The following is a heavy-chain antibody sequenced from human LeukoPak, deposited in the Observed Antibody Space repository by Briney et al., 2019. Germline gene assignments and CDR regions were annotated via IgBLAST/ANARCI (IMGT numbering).Heavy chain of an antibody. J-gene: IGHJ5*01. Sequence: PEGSLRLSCTASGFAFSVYAMSWLRQPPGKGLEWVSTIDADSGTTSYAASVRGRFTISRDNSKNTLYLQLNTLRADDTATYYCTKPISGGLAVTADWFHPWGQGTLVVVSS. CDR1: GFAFSVYA. CDR2: IDADSGTT. D-gene: IGHD6-19*01. V-gene: IGHV3-23*01. CDR3: TKPISGGLAVTADWFHP.